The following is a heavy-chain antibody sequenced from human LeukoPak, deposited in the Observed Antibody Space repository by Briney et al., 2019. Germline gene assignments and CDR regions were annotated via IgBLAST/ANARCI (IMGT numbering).Heavy chain of an antibody. CDR1: GGTFSSYA. D-gene: IGHD6-6*01. J-gene: IGHJ4*02. Sequence: ASVKVSCKASGGTFSSYAISWVRQAPGQGLEWMGGIIPIFGTANYAQKFQGRVTITADESTSTAYMELSSLRSEDTAVYYCARDGSIEYSSSAYFDCWGQGTLVTVSS. CDR3: ARDGSIEYSSSAYFDC. V-gene: IGHV1-69*13. CDR2: IIPIFGTA.